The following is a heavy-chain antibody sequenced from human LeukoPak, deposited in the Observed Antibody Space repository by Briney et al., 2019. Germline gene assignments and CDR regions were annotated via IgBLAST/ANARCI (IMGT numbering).Heavy chain of an antibody. Sequence: GGSLRLSCAASGFTFSSYAMSWVRQAPGKGLEWVSAISGSGGSTYYADSVKGRFTISRDNSKNTLYLQMNGLRAEDTAVYYCAKGGYYDSSGYSHLDYWGQGTLVTVSS. CDR2: ISGSGGST. D-gene: IGHD3-22*01. CDR3: AKGGYYDSSGYSHLDY. V-gene: IGHV3-23*01. CDR1: GFTFSSYA. J-gene: IGHJ4*02.